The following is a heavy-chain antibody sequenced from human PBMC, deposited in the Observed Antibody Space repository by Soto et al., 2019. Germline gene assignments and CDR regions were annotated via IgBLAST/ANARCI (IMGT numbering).Heavy chain of an antibody. Sequence: EVHLVESGGGLVQPGGSLRLSCAASGLTVSRSYMSWVRQAPGKGLEWVSVIYNDGRPYYADSVKGRFTFSRDNSKNTLYLQMNSLRAEATAVYYCARGLGKSCSHGDWGQGTQVTVSS. V-gene: IGHV3-66*01. CDR2: IYNDGRP. D-gene: IGHD2-15*01. CDR3: ARGLGKSCSHGD. J-gene: IGHJ4*02. CDR1: GLTVSRSY.